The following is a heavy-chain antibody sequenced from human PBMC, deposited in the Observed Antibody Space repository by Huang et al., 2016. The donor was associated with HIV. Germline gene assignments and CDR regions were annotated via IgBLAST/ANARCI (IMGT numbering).Heavy chain of an antibody. CDR2: ISNDGSNK. V-gene: IGHV3-30*03. D-gene: IGHD6-19*01. CDR1: GFILSNYG. Sequence: QVQLVESGGGVVQPGRSLRLSCAASGFILSNYGMHWGRQAPGKWLEWVALISNDGSNKNYTDSVKGRFSISRDNSKNTLYLQMNSLRAEDTAVYYCALKGDSSGWEYFRHWGQGTLVTVSS. CDR3: ALKGDSSGWEYFRH. J-gene: IGHJ1*01.